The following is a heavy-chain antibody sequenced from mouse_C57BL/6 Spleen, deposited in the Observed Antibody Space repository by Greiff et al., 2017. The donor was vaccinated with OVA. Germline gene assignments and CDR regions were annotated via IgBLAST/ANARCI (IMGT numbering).Heavy chain of an antibody. J-gene: IGHJ1*03. CDR3: AREEFSWYFDV. Sequence: ESGPGLVKPSQSLSLTCSVTGYSITSGYYWNWIRQFPGNKLEWMGYISYDGSNNYNPSLKNRISITRDTSKNQFFLKLNSVTTEDTATYYCAREEFSWYFDVWGTGTTVTVSS. V-gene: IGHV3-6*01. CDR1: GYSITSGYY. CDR2: ISYDGSN.